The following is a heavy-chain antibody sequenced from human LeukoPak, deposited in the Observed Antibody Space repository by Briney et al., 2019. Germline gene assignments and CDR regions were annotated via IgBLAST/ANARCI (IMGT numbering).Heavy chain of an antibody. CDR1: EFTFSSYW. J-gene: IGHJ4*02. CDR3: VKDNPLDY. V-gene: IGHV3-30*02. Sequence: GGSLRLSCAAYEFTFSSYWMTWVRQAPGKGLEWVAFIRYDGNIKLYADSMKGRFTISRDNSKNTLYLHINSLRAEDTALYYCVKDNPLDYWGQGTLVIVSS. CDR2: IRYDGNIK.